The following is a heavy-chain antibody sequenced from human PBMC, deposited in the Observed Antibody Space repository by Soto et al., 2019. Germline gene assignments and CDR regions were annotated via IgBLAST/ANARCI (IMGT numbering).Heavy chain of an antibody. V-gene: IGHV1-46*01. CDR2: ISPNGGNT. D-gene: IGHD1-26*01. J-gene: IGHJ4*02. CDR1: GYTFVSYA. CDR3: AREVGATGKYYFDY. Sequence: ASVKVSCKTSGYTFVSYAISWVRQAPGQGLEWVGMISPNGGNTSYAQKFQGRVTMTRDTSTSTAYMELSSLRSEDTAVYYCAREVGATGKYYFDYWGQGTLVTVSS.